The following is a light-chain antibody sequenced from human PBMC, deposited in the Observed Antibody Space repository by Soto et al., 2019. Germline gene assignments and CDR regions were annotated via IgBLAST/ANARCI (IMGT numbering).Light chain of an antibody. CDR3: MQTLQTLLT. V-gene: IGKV2-28*01. CDR2: LGS. Sequence: DIVMTQSPLSLPVTPGEPASISCRSSQSLLHSNGYNYLDWYLQKPGHSPQLLIYLGSNRASGVPDRISGSGSGTDFTLKISRVEAEDVGVYYCMQTLQTLLTFGGGTKVEIK. J-gene: IGKJ4*01. CDR1: QSLLHSNGYNY.